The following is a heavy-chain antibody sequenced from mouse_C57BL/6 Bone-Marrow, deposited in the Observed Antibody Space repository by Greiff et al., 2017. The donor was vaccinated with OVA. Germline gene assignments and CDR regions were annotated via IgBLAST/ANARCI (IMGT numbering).Heavy chain of an antibody. J-gene: IGHJ4*01. CDR1: GCTFTSYW. CDR3: ARWAYYSNRYAMDY. Sequence: VQLQQPGAELVRPGTSVKLSCKASGCTFTSYWMHWVKQRPGQGLEWIGVIDPSDSYTNYNQKFKGKATLTVDTSSSTAYMQLSSLTSEDSAVYYCARWAYYSNRYAMDYWGQGTSVTVSS. CDR2: IDPSDSYT. V-gene: IGHV1-59*01. D-gene: IGHD2-5*01.